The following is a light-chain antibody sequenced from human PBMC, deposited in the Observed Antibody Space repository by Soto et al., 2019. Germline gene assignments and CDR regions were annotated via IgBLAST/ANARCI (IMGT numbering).Light chain of an antibody. J-gene: IGLJ1*01. V-gene: IGLV2-14*01. CDR1: SSDVGGYNY. CDR2: DVT. CDR3: SSYTNTSTPYV. Sequence: QCALTHAASVSRSPGQSIIISFTRNSSDVGGYNYVSWYQQHPVKAPKLMIYDVTNRPSGVSDRFSGSKSGNTASLTISGLQAQDEANYYCSSYTNTSTPYVFRTSTKVTVL.